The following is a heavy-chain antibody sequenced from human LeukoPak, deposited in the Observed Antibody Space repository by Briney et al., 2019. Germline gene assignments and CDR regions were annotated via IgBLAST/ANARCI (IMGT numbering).Heavy chain of an antibody. CDR2: IKQDGSEK. CDR3: ARDTGGGYSCYGW. D-gene: IGHD2-2*01. J-gene: IGHJ4*02. CDR1: GFTFSSYW. V-gene: IGHV3-7*01. Sequence: GGSLRLSFAASGFTFSSYWMTWIRQAPGKGLGWVANIKQDGSEKYYVDSVKGRFTISRDNAKNSLYLQMNSLRAEDTAVYYCARDTGGGYSCYGWWGQGTLVTVSS.